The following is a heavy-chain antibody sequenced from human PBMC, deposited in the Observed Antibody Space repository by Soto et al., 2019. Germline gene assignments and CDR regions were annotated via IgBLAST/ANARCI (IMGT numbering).Heavy chain of an antibody. D-gene: IGHD3-22*01. CDR1: GGSISSGDYY. Sequence: LSLTFTVSGGSISSGDYYWSWIRQPPGKGLEWIGYIYYSGSTYYNPSLKSRVTISVDTSKNQFSLKLSSVTAADTAVYYCARVRSSSGYYYEDYWGQGTLVTVSS. CDR3: ARVRSSSGYYYEDY. J-gene: IGHJ4*02. CDR2: IYYSGST. V-gene: IGHV4-30-4*01.